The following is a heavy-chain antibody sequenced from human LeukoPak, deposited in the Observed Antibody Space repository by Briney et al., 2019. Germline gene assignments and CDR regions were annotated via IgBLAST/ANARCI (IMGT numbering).Heavy chain of an antibody. CDR1: GVSMSSSSYY. Sequence: SETLSLTCTVSGVSMSSSSYYWCWIRQPPGKGLEWIGSIYYSGSTYYNPSLKSRVTISVDTSKNQFSLKLSSVTAADTAVYYCASYNLPLYYFDYWGQGTLVTVSS. CDR3: ASYNLPLYYFDY. D-gene: IGHD5-24*01. J-gene: IGHJ4*02. V-gene: IGHV4-39*01. CDR2: IYYSGST.